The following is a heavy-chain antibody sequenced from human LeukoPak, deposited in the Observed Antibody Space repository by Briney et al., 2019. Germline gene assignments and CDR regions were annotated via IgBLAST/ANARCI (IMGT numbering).Heavy chain of an antibody. D-gene: IGHD2-15*01. CDR2: IRSKANGYTT. Sequence: PGGSLRLSCAASGFTFSSYSMNWVRQAPGKGLEWVGRIRSKANGYTTAYGASVKGRFTISRDDSQRATYVQMNSLKIEDTAVYYCTRLAGGDAFDIWGPGTMVTVSS. CDR1: GFTFSSYS. J-gene: IGHJ3*02. CDR3: TRLAGGDAFDI. V-gene: IGHV3-73*01.